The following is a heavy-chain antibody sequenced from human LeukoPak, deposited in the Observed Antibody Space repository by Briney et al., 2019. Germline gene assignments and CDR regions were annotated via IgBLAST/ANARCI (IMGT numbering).Heavy chain of an antibody. V-gene: IGHV1-8*01. CDR1: GYTFTSYD. CDR2: MNPNSGNT. CDR3: ARGITTEYYDFWSGPSNYYYYYMDV. J-gene: IGHJ6*03. D-gene: IGHD3-3*01. Sequence: ASVKVSCKASGYTFTSYDINWVRQATGHGLEWMGWMNPNSGNTGYAQKFQGRVTMTRNTSISTAYMELSSLRSEDTAVYYCARGITTEYYDFWSGPSNYYYYYMDVWGKGTTVTVSS.